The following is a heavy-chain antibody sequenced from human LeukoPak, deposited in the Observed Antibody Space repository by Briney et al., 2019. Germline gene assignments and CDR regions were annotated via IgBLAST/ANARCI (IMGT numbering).Heavy chain of an antibody. CDR3: ATEVAPSDHYYYYGMDV. CDR2: IHYSGRT. D-gene: IGHD5-12*01. Sequence: SETLSLTYTVSGGSISSNYWSWVRQPPGKGLEWIGYIHYSGRTNYNPSLKSRVTISVDTSKNQFSLKLSSVTAADTAVYYCATEVAPSDHYYYYGMDVWGQGTTVTVSS. V-gene: IGHV4-59*01. CDR1: GGSISSNY. J-gene: IGHJ6*02.